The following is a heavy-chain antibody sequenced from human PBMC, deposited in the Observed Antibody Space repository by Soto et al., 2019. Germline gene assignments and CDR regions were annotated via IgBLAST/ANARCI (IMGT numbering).Heavy chain of an antibody. Sequence: QVQLQASGPGLVKPSQTLSLTCTVSGGSITIGGYYWSWIRQHPGKGLEWIGYIYYSGTTYYNPSLKSRVTISVDTSKTQFSLKLSSVTAADTAVYYCARGREYCGGDCYANWFDPWGQGTLVTVSS. CDR2: IYYSGTT. J-gene: IGHJ5*02. CDR1: GGSITIGGYY. D-gene: IGHD2-21*02. V-gene: IGHV4-31*03. CDR3: ARGREYCGGDCYANWFDP.